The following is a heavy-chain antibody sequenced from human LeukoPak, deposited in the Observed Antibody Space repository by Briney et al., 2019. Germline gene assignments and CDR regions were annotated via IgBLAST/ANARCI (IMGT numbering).Heavy chain of an antibody. D-gene: IGHD3-22*01. CDR2: IYTSGST. Sequence: PSETLSLTCTVSGGSISSYYWSWIRQPPGKGLKWIGYIYTSGSTNYNPSLKGRVTISVDTSKNQFSLKLSSVTAADTAVYYCARLYYDSSGFHRPFFDYWGQGTLVTVSS. V-gene: IGHV4-4*09. J-gene: IGHJ4*02. CDR1: GGSISSYY. CDR3: ARLYYDSSGFHRPFFDY.